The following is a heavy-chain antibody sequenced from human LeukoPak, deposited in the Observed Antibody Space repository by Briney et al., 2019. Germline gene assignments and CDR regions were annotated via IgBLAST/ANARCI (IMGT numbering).Heavy chain of an antibody. D-gene: IGHD4-11*01. J-gene: IGHJ6*02. V-gene: IGHV1-69*04. CDR3: ARAPHDYSNSPTYYYYYGMDV. CDR2: IIPILGIA. Sequence: AASVKVSCKASGGTFSSYAISWVRQAPGQGLEWMRRIIPILGIANYAQKFQGRVTITADKSTSTAYMELSSLRSEDTAVYYCARAPHDYSNSPTYYYYYGMDVWGQGTTVTVSS. CDR1: GGTFSSYA.